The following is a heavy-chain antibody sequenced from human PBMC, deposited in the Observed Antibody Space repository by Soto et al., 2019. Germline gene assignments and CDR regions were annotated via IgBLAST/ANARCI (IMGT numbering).Heavy chain of an antibody. V-gene: IGHV3-23*01. J-gene: IGHJ5*02. CDR1: GFTFSSYA. CDR3: AKEGLGVVVVKTSPSDP. Sequence: GGSLRLSCAASGFTFSSYAMSWVRQAPGKGLEWVSAISGSGGSTYYADSVKGRFTISRDNSKNTLYLQMNSLRAEDTAVYYCAKEGLGVVVVKTSPSDPWGQGTLVTVSS. D-gene: IGHD2-15*01. CDR2: ISGSGGST.